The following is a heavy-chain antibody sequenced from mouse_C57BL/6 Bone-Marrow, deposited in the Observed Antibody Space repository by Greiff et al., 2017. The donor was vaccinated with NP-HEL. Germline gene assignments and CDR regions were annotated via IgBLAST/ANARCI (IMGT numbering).Heavy chain of an antibody. D-gene: IGHD1-1*01. J-gene: IGHJ4*01. CDR1: GFTFSSYG. CDR2: ISSGGSYT. CDR3: ARRDYYGSRYYAMDY. V-gene: IGHV5-6*02. Sequence: EVKLMESGGDLVKPGGSLKLSCAASGFTFSSYGMSWVRQTPDKRLEWVATISSGGSYTYYPDSVKGRFTISRDNAKNTLYLQMSSLKSEDTAMYYCARRDYYGSRYYAMDYWGQGTSVTVSS.